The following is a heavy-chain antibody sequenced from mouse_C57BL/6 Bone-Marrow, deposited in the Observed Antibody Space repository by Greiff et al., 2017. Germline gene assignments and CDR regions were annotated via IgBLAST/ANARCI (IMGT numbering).Heavy chain of an antibody. CDR2: ISYDGSN. V-gene: IGHV3-6*01. D-gene: IGHD2-5*01. CDR1: GYSITSGYY. Sequence: ESGPGLVKPSQSLSLTCSVTGYSITSGYYWNWIRQFPGNKLEWMGYISYDGSNNYNPSLKNRISITRDTSKNQFFLKLNSVTTEDTATYYCAMGNYSNSFAYWGQGTPVTVSA. CDR3: AMGNYSNSFAY. J-gene: IGHJ3*01.